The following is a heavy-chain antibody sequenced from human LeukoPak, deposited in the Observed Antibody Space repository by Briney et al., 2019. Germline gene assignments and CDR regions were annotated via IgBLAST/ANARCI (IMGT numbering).Heavy chain of an antibody. Sequence: ASVKVSCKASGYTFTGYYMHWVRQAPGQGLEWMGWVNPTSGGTNYAQKFQGRVTMTRDTSISTAYMELSRLRSDDTAVYYCARVNQGLSNWFDPWGQGTLVTVSS. CDR3: ARVNQGLSNWFDP. V-gene: IGHV1-2*02. CDR1: GYTFTGYY. D-gene: IGHD1-14*01. J-gene: IGHJ5*02. CDR2: VNPTSGGT.